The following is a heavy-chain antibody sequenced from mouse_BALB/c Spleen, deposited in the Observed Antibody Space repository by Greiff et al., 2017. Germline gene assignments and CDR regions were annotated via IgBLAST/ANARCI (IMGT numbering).Heavy chain of an antibody. Sequence: VQLKQSGAELVKPGASVKLSCTASGFNIKDTYMHWVKQRPEQGLEWIGRIDPANGNTKYDPKFQGKATITADTSSNTAYLQLSSLTSEDTAVYYCALYDRFAYWGQGTLVTVSA. CDR1: GFNIKDTY. V-gene: IGHV14-3*02. D-gene: IGHD2-3*01. CDR3: ALYDRFAY. CDR2: IDPANGNT. J-gene: IGHJ3*01.